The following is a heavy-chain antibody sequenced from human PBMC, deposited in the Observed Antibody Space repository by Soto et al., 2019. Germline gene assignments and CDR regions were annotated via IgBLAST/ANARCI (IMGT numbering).Heavy chain of an antibody. Sequence: QVQLVQSGAEVKKPGASVKVSCKASEYTFTSYYMHWVRQATGQGLEWMGIINPSGGSTSYAQKFQVRVTMTRDTSTNTVYMELSSLRSEDTAVYYCAREGYDSSGAVDYWGQGTLVTVSS. D-gene: IGHD3-22*01. CDR2: INPSGGST. CDR3: AREGYDSSGAVDY. CDR1: EYTFTSYY. V-gene: IGHV1-46*03. J-gene: IGHJ4*02.